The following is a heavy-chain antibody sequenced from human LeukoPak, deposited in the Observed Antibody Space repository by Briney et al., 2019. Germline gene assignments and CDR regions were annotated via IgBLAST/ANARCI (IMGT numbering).Heavy chain of an antibody. CDR1: GFTFSSYW. V-gene: IGHV3-74*01. D-gene: IGHD6-19*01. J-gene: IGHJ4*02. Sequence: GGSLRLSCAASGFTFSSYWMHWVRHAPGKGLVWVSRINSDGSSTSYADFVKGRFTISRDNAKNTLYLQMNSLRAEDTAVYYCATSLMSSGWYGSGFDYWGQGTLVTVSS. CDR3: ATSLMSSGWYGSGFDY. CDR2: INSDGSST.